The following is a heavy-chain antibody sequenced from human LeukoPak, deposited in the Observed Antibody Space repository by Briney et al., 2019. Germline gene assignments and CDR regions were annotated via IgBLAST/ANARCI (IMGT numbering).Heavy chain of an antibody. D-gene: IGHD3-22*01. V-gene: IGHV3-23*01. J-gene: IGHJ4*02. CDR1: GFTFSSYA. Sequence: GGSLRLSCAASGFTFSSYAMSWVRQAPGKGLEWVSGISGSGDNTYYADSVKGRFTISRDNSKNTLYVQVNSLGTEDTAAYYCAKGSYYDSSGSFYFDYWGLGTLVTVSS. CDR3: AKGSYYDSSGSFYFDY. CDR2: ISGSGDNT.